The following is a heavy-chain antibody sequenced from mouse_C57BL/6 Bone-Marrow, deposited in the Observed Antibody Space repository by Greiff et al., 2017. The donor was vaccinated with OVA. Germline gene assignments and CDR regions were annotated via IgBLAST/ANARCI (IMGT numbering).Heavy chain of an antibody. J-gene: IGHJ2*01. CDR1: GYSITSGYY. D-gene: IGHD1-1*01. V-gene: IGHV3-6*01. CDR2: ISYDGSN. CDR3: ARGEIYYYGSSLDY. Sequence: EVQLQESGPGLVKPSQSLSLTCSVTGYSITSGYYWNWIRQFPGNKLEWMGYISYDGSNNYNPSLKNRISITRDTSKNQFFLKLNSVTTEDTATYYCARGEIYYYGSSLDYWGQGTTLTVSS.